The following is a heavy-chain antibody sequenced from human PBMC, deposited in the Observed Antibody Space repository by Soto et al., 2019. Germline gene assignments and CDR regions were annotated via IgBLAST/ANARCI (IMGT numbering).Heavy chain of an antibody. J-gene: IGHJ3*02. D-gene: IGHD3-22*01. CDR1: GFTFSSYS. Sequence: SPRLSRAASGFTFSSYSMNWVRQAPGKGVEWVSYISSSSSTIYYADSVKGRFTISRDNAKNSLYLQMNSLRDEDTAVYYCARDSHDYYDSSGSSDAFDIWGQGTMVTVSS. V-gene: IGHV3-48*02. CDR2: ISSSSSTI. CDR3: ARDSHDYYDSSGSSDAFDI.